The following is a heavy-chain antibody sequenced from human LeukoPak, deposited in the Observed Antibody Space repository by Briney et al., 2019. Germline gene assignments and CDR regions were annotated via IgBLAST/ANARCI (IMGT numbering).Heavy chain of an antibody. V-gene: IGHV4-59*01. CDR3: ARVEHSSSWSSYYYYYYMDV. CDR1: GGSISSYY. CDR2: IYYSGST. D-gene: IGHD6-13*01. Sequence: SETLSLTCTVSGGSISSYYWSWIRQPPGKGLEWIGYIYYSGSTNYNPSLKSRVTISVDTSKNQFSLKLSSVTAADTAVYYCARVEHSSSWSSYYYYYYMDVWGKGTTVTVSS. J-gene: IGHJ6*03.